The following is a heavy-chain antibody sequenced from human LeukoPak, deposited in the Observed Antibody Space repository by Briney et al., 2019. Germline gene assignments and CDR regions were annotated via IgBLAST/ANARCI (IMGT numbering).Heavy chain of an antibody. J-gene: IGHJ4*02. CDR1: GFTSGIYA. CDR2: FSGGGDS. Sequence: GGSLRLSCAASGFTSGIYAVSWVRQAPGKGLEWVSAFSGGGDSYYADSVKGRFTISRDNSKKILYLQMNSLRAEDTAVYYWGKEAEGHFDQKYGGQGPL. CDR3: GKEAEGHFDQKY. V-gene: IGHV3-23*01.